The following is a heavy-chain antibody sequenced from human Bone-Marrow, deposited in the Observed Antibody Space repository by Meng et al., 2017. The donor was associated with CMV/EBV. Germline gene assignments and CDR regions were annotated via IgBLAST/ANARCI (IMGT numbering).Heavy chain of an antibody. J-gene: IGHJ4*02. CDR1: GFSFSGSA. CDR2: IRSKPKGYAP. D-gene: IGHD6-6*01. CDR3: TRLSDYSSSSWFNY. V-gene: IGHV3-73*01. Sequence: GESLKISCAASGFSFSGSAMHWVRQRSGKGLEWVGRIRSKPKGYAPAYAASVEGRFTISRDDSKNTAYLQMNRLKTEDTAVYYCTRLSDYSSSSWFNYWGQGTLVTVYS.